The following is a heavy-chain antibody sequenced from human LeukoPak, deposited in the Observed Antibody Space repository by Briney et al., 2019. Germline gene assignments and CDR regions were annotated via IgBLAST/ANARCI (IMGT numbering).Heavy chain of an antibody. V-gene: IGHV3-30-3*01. Sequence: GGSLRLSCAASGFTFSSYAMHWVRQAPGKGLEWVAVISYDGSNKYYADSVKGRFTISRDNSKNTLYLQMNSLRAEDTAVYYCARKGGYSFHFDYWGQGTLVTVSS. D-gene: IGHD5-18*01. CDR1: GFTFSSYA. J-gene: IGHJ4*02. CDR3: ARKGGYSFHFDY. CDR2: ISYDGSNK.